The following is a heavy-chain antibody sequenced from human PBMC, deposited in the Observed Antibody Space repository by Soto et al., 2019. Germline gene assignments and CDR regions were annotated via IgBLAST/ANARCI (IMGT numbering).Heavy chain of an antibody. CDR1: GGTFSSYA. CDR2: IIPIFGTA. V-gene: IGHV1-69*13. J-gene: IGHJ6*02. Sequence: GASVKVSCKASGGTFSSYAISWVRQAPGQGLEWMGGIIPIFGTANYAQKFQGRVTITADESTSTAYMELSSLRSEDTAVYYCARGGVATITPLFLHYYYGMDVWGQGTTVTVSS. D-gene: IGHD5-12*01. CDR3: ARGGVATITPLFLHYYYGMDV.